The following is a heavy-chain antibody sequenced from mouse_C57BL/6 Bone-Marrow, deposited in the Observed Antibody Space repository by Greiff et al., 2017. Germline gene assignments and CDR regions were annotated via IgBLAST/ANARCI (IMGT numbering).Heavy chain of an antibody. D-gene: IGHD4-1*01. CDR1: GFSLTSYG. V-gene: IGHV2-2*01. CDR2: VWSGGST. J-gene: IGHJ3*01. Sequence: QVQLKQSGPGLVQPSQSLSITCTVSGFSLTSYGVHWVRQSPGKGLEWLGVVWSGGSTDYNAAFISRLSISKDNAKSQVFVKMNSLQADDTAIYYFARNGGSGRGFAYWGQGTLVTVSA. CDR3: ARNGGSGRGFAY.